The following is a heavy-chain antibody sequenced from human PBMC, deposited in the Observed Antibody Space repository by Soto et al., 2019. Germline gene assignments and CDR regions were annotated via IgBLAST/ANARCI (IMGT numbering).Heavy chain of an antibody. J-gene: IGHJ4*02. CDR3: AKDTSYDFWSGYYYLVY. V-gene: IGHV3-23*01. D-gene: IGHD3-3*01. CDR2: ISGSGGST. Sequence: GGSLRLSCAASGFTFSSDAMSWVRQAPGKGLEWVSAISGSGGSTYYADSVKGRFTISRDNSKNTLYLQMNSLRAEDTAVYYCAKDTSYDFWSGYYYLVYWGQGTLVTVSS. CDR1: GFTFSSDA.